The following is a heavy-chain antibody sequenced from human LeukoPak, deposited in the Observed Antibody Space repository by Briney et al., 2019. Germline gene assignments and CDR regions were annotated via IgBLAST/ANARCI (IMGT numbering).Heavy chain of an antibody. D-gene: IGHD4-17*01. CDR3: AKRSTVTTNVGYYYYMDV. CDR1: GFTFSSYE. Sequence: QSGGSLRLSCAASGFTFSSYEMNWVRQAPGKGLEWVSYISSSGSTIYYADSAKGRFTISRDNAKNSLYLQMNSLRAEDTAVYYCAKRSTVTTNVGYYYYMDVWGKGTTVTISS. J-gene: IGHJ6*03. V-gene: IGHV3-48*03. CDR2: ISSSGSTI.